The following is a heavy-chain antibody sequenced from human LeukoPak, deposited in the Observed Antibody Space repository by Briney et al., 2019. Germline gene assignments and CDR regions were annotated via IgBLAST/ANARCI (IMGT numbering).Heavy chain of an antibody. CDR3: AKGGRRIIYGDYFDY. CDR2: ISYDGSNK. V-gene: IGHV3-30*18. J-gene: IGHJ4*02. D-gene: IGHD4-17*01. CDR1: GFTFSSYG. Sequence: GGSLRLSCAASGFTFSSYGTHWVRQAPGKGLEWVAVISYDGSNKYYADSVKGRFTISRDNSKNTLYLQMNSLRAEDTAVYYCAKGGRRIIYGDYFDYWGQGTLVTVSS.